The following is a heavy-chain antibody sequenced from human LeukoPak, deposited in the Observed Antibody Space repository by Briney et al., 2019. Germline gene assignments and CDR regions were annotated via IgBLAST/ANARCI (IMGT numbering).Heavy chain of an antibody. V-gene: IGHV3-9*01. Sequence: GGSLRLSCAASGFTFDDYAMHWVRHAPGKGVERVSSISWNSGSIGYADSVKGRFTISRDNAKNSLYLQMNSLRAEDTAVYYCAREDVDTAIQRRFDYWGQGTLVTVSS. CDR3: AREDVDTAIQRRFDY. J-gene: IGHJ4*02. CDR1: GFTFDDYA. D-gene: IGHD5-18*01. CDR2: ISWNSGSI.